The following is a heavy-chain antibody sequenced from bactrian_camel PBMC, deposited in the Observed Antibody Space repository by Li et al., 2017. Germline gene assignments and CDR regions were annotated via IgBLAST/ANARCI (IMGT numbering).Heavy chain of an antibody. J-gene: IGHJ4*01. CDR3: AADLVTDEPSLLETQYYY. CDR1: GYTYRRYC. V-gene: IGHV3S31*01. D-gene: IGHD3*01. CDR2: IDPRDSGT. Sequence: VQLVESGGGSVQAGGSLRLSCAASGYTYRRYCLGWFRQAPGKERQWVARIDPRDSGTYYASSVKGRFTISLDNAKNTLYLHMNSLKPEDTATYYCAADLVTDEPSLLETQYYYWGQGTQVTVS.